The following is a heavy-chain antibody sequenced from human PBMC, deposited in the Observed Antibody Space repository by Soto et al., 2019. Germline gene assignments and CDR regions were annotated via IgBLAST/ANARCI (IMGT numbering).Heavy chain of an antibody. CDR3: ARGGDVLTLILSGRTNGCDP. Sequence: QVQLQESGPGLVKPSQTLSLTCTVSGGSLSSGGYYWSWIRKHPGKGREWIGYIYYSGSTYYNPSRKSRITISVVRTKDQFYLKLSSVTAWDTAVYYCARGGDVLTLILSGRTNGCDPRGQGTLVTVSS. CDR1: GGSLSSGGYY. CDR2: IYYSGST. V-gene: IGHV4-31*03. J-gene: IGHJ5*02. D-gene: IGHD3-22*01.